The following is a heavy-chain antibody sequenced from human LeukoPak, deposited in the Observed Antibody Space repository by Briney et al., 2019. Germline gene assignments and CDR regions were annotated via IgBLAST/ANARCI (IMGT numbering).Heavy chain of an antibody. Sequence: SETLSLTCTVSGGSISSSSYYWGWICQPPGKGLEWIGSIYYSGSTYYNPSLKSRVTISVDTSKNQFSLKLSSVTAADTAVYYCARHEDIVVVVAATGFDYWGQGTLVTVSS. CDR3: ARHEDIVVVVAATGFDY. CDR1: GGSISSSSYY. J-gene: IGHJ4*02. D-gene: IGHD2-15*01. V-gene: IGHV4-39*01. CDR2: IYYSGST.